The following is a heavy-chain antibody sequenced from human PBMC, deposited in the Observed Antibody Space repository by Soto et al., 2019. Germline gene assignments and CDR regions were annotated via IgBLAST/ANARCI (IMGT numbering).Heavy chain of an antibody. D-gene: IGHD3-22*01. V-gene: IGHV1-3*01. CDR3: ARAGYFDSSGKSYGLDV. Sequence: ASVKVSCKASGYTFTSYAMHWVRQAPGQRLEWMGWINAGNGNTKYSQKFQGRVTITRDTSASTAYMELSSLRSEDTAVYYCARAGYFDSSGKSYGLDVWGQGTTVPVSS. CDR2: INAGNGNT. J-gene: IGHJ6*02. CDR1: GYTFTSYA.